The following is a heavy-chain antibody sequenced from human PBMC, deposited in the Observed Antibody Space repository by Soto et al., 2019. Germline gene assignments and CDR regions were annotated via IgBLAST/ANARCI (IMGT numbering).Heavy chain of an antibody. CDR1: GYTFTYHG. CDR3: VRDRESSGTLSAY. CDR2: ISGYTGNA. Sequence: QVHLVQSGAEVKKPGASVKVSCKASGYTFTYHGITWVRQAPGQGLEWMGWISGYTGNADYAQRFQGRVIMTTDTSTSTAYMEVRSLRSDDTAVYYCVRDRESSGTLSAYWGQGTLVTVSS. D-gene: IGHD2-15*01. J-gene: IGHJ4*02. V-gene: IGHV1-18*01.